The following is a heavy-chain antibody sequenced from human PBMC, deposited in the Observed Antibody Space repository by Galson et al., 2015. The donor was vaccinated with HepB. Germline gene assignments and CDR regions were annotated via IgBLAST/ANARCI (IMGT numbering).Heavy chain of an antibody. D-gene: IGHD3-16*01. J-gene: IGHJ4*02. Sequence: SLRLPCAASGLTLSSYGMHWVRQAPGKGLEWEAVISNDGSNKYYADSVKGRFTITIDNSKNTLDLQMNSLRAEDTAVYYCASFPVEGYSSRVGGYFDYWGQGTLVTVSS. CDR3: ASFPVEGYSSRVGGYFDY. CDR2: ISNDGSNK. CDR1: GLTLSSYG. V-gene: IGHV3-30*03.